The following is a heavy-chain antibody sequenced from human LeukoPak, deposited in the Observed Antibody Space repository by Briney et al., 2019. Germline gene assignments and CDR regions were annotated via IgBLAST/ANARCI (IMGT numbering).Heavy chain of an antibody. J-gene: IGHJ4*02. CDR2: ISSSSSYI. Sequence: GGSLRLSCAASGFTFSSYSMDWVRQAPEKGLEWVSSISSSSSYIYYADSVKGRFTISRDNAKNSLYLQMNSLRAEDTAVYYCARDDYDSSGYYKTPFDYWGQGTLVTVSS. D-gene: IGHD3-22*01. V-gene: IGHV3-21*01. CDR3: ARDDYDSSGYYKTPFDY. CDR1: GFTFSSYS.